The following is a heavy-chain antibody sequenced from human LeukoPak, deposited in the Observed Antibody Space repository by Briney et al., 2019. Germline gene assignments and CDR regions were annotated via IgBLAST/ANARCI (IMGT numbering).Heavy chain of an antibody. V-gene: IGHV3-23*01. CDR3: AKGAYSYGSYCYYYMDV. CDR2: ISGSGGST. Sequence: PGGSLRLSCAASGFTFSSYAMSWVRQAPGKRLEWVSAISGSGGSTYYADSVKGRFTISRDNSKNTLYLQMNSLRAEDTAVYYCAKGAYSYGSYCYYYMDVWGKGTTVTVSS. J-gene: IGHJ6*03. CDR1: GFTFSSYA. D-gene: IGHD5-18*01.